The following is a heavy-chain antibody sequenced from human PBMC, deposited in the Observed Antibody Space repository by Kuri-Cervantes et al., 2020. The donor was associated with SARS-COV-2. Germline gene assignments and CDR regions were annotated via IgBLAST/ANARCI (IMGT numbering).Heavy chain of an antibody. CDR3: ARHLYCGGDCYPGWFDP. J-gene: IGHJ5*02. CDR2: IFYTGIT. CDR1: GDFVTNHH. Sequence: SETLSLTCNVSGDFVTNHHWSWIRQPPEKGLEWIGYIFYTGITDYNPSLKSRVTISLDTSKNQFSLKLSSVTAADTAVYYCARHLYCGGDCYPGWFDPWGQGTLVTVSS. V-gene: IGHV4-59*08. D-gene: IGHD2-21*01.